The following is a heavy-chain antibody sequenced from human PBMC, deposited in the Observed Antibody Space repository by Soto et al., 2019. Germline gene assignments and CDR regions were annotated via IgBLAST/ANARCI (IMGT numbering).Heavy chain of an antibody. Sequence: PSETLSLTSTVSGGSINNYFWSWIRQPPGKGLEWIGYIFYTGSTNYNPSLRSRVTISVDTSKNQFSLKLRSVTAADTAVYYCARPNDYGDYVLDSWGQGTLVTVSS. J-gene: IGHJ4*02. CDR2: IFYTGST. D-gene: IGHD4-17*01. CDR1: GGSINNYF. V-gene: IGHV4-59*01. CDR3: ARPNDYGDYVLDS.